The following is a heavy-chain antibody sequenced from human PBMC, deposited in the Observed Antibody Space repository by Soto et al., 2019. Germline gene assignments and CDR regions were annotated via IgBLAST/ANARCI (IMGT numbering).Heavy chain of an antibody. Sequence: PSETLSLTCAVYGGSFSGYYWSWIRQPPGKGLEWIGEIDHSGSTNYNPSLKSRVTISVDTSKNQFSLKLSSVTAADTAVYYCARGTRITIFGVVINNWFDPWGQGTLVTVSS. D-gene: IGHD3-3*01. CDR3: ARGTRITIFGVVINNWFDP. V-gene: IGHV4-34*01. CDR1: GGSFSGYY. J-gene: IGHJ5*02. CDR2: IDHSGST.